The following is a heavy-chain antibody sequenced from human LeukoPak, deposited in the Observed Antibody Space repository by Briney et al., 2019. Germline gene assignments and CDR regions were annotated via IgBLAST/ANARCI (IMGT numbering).Heavy chain of an antibody. CDR2: NT. Sequence: SQTLSLTCTVSGASISSSTYYWGWIRQPPGKGLEWIGSNTYYNPSLKSRVTISVDTSKNQFSLTLNSVTDADTAVYYCARDPLRPDVYYYYMDVWGKGTTVTVSS. J-gene: IGHJ6*03. V-gene: IGHV4-39*02. CDR3: ARDPLRPDVYYYYMDV. CDR1: GASISSSTYY.